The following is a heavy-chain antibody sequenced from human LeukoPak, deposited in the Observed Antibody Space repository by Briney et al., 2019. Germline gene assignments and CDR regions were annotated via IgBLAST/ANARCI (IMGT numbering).Heavy chain of an antibody. J-gene: IGHJ4*02. Sequence: SESLSLTYTVSGGSVSSGSYYWSWIRQPPGEGLEWIGYIYYSGSTNYNPSLKSRVTISVDTSKNQFSLKVSSVTAADTAVYYCARDRWLGYWGQGTLVTVSS. CDR2: IYYSGST. CDR3: ARDRWLGY. CDR1: GGSVSSGSYY. D-gene: IGHD5-18*01. V-gene: IGHV4-61*01.